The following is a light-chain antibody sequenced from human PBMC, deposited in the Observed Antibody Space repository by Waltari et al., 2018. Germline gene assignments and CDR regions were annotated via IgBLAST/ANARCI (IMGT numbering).Light chain of an antibody. CDR1: QSVSISY. J-gene: IGKJ2*01. CDR2: GAS. V-gene: IGKV3-20*01. CDR3: QQYGSSPYT. Sequence: EIVLTQSPGTLSLSPGERATLSCRASQSVSISYLAWDQQTPGQAPRLLSYGASSRATGIPDRFSGSGSGTDFTLTISRLEPEDFAVYYCQQYGSSPYTFGQGTKLEIK.